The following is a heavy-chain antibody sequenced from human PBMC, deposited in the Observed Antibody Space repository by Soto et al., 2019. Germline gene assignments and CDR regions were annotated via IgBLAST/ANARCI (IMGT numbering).Heavy chain of an antibody. CDR3: AIDRPYLDSGGIDY. CDR1: GGSLSSGSYY. Sequence: QVQLQASGPGLVKPSQTLSLTCTVSGGSLSSGSYYWSWIRQHPWKGLEWLGYIYYSGTTYYNPSLRSRVSISVDTSKRQVTLKLSSVSAAHTAVYYCAIDRPYLDSGGIDYWGQGTLVTVSS. J-gene: IGHJ4*02. D-gene: IGHD2-15*01. V-gene: IGHV4-31*03. CDR2: IYYSGTT.